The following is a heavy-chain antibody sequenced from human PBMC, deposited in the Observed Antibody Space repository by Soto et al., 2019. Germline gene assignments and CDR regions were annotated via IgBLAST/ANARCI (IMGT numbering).Heavy chain of an antibody. V-gene: IGHV3-23*01. D-gene: IGHD6-19*01. CDR3: AKGGAGTGLFDY. CDR1: GFTFSTYA. Sequence: GGSLRLSCAASGFTFSTYAMSWVRQAPGKGLEWVSTISSSGGSTYYADSVKGRFTISRDSSKNTLYLQINSLGAEDTALYYCAKGGAGTGLFDYWGQGTLVTVSS. J-gene: IGHJ4*02. CDR2: ISSSGGST.